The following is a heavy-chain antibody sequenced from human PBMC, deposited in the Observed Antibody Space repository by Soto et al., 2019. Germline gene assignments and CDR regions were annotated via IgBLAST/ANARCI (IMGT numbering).Heavy chain of an antibody. Sequence: PSETLSLTCAVYGGSFSGYYWSWIRQPPGKGLEWIGEINHSGSTNYNPSLKSRVTISVDTSKNQFSLKLSSVTAADTAVYYCARGRSYYYGSGSYYRLNWFDPWGQGTRVTVSS. V-gene: IGHV4-34*01. D-gene: IGHD3-10*01. CDR3: ARGRSYYYGSGSYYRLNWFDP. CDR2: INHSGST. J-gene: IGHJ5*02. CDR1: GGSFSGYY.